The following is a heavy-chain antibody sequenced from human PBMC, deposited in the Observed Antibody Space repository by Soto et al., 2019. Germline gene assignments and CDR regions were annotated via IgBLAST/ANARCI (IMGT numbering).Heavy chain of an antibody. CDR1: GFTFSSYA. D-gene: IGHD2-2*01. CDR2: ISYDGSNK. V-gene: IGHV3-30-3*01. CDR3: TLFQLSRNDAFDI. Sequence: QVQLVESGGGVVQPGRSLRLSCAASGFTFSSYAMHWVRQAPGKGLEWVAVISYDGSNKYYADSVKGRFTISRDNSKNTLYLQMNSLRAEDTAVYYCTLFQLSRNDAFDIWGQGTMVTVSS. J-gene: IGHJ3*02.